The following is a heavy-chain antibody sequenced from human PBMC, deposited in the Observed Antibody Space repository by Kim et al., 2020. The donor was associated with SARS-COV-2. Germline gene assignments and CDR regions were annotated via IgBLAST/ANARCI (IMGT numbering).Heavy chain of an antibody. D-gene: IGHD2-21*02. CDR3: ARGRGGNSGRYDN. J-gene: IGHJ4*02. Sequence: YYNPSLKSRVNISVDTSKNQFSLELKSVTARDTAVYFCARGRGGNSGRYDNWGQGTLVTVSS. V-gene: IGHV4-39*01.